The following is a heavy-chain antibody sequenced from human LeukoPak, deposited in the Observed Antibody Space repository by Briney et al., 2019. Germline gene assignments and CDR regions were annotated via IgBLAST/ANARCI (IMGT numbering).Heavy chain of an antibody. CDR2: INPKSGAA. CDR1: GYTFIDYY. D-gene: IGHD3-22*01. CDR3: AREFGDYHDSTGYSELDY. V-gene: IGHV1-2*02. Sequence: APVKVSCKASGYTFIDYYVQWVRQAPGQGPEWMGWINPKSGAAMYAQKFQDRVTMTKDTSISTAYMELSSLKSDDTAVYYCAREFGDYHDSTGYSELDYWGQGSLVTVSS. J-gene: IGHJ4*02.